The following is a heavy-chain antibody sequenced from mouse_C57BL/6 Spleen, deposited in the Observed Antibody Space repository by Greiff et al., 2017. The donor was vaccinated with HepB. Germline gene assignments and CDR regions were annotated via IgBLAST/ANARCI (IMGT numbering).Heavy chain of an antibody. J-gene: IGHJ1*03. CDR1: GFTFSSYA. CDR3: AREGQGYFDV. V-gene: IGHV5-4*01. Sequence: DVMLVESGGGLVKPGGSLKLSCAASGFTFSSYAMSWVRQTPEKRLEWVATISDGGSYTYYPDNVKGRFTISRDNAKNNLYLQMSHLKSEDTAMYYCAREGQGYFDVWGTGTTVTVSS. CDR2: ISDGGSYT.